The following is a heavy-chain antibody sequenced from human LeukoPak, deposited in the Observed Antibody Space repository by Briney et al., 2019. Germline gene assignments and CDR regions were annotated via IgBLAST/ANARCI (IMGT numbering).Heavy chain of an antibody. J-gene: IGHJ4*02. D-gene: IGHD3-16*01. Sequence: GGSLRLSCEASRFTFSNYAMNWVRQAPGEGLEWVSRISGNGARSYYADSVKGRFTISRDNSKNTLYLQMRRLRAEDTAVYYCASGDGLRDVSCFDYWGQGTLVTVSS. V-gene: IGHV3-23*01. CDR1: RFTFSNYA. CDR3: ASGDGLRDVSCFDY. CDR2: ISGNGARS.